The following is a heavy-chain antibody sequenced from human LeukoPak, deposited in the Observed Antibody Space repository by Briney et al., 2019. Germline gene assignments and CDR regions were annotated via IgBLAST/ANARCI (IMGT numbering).Heavy chain of an antibody. V-gene: IGHV4-59*01. J-gene: IGHJ3*02. Sequence: SETLSLTCTVSGGYISSYYWSWIRLPPGKGLEWIGYLTKSGNTNYSPSLKSRVTIFGDTSKNQFFLKLSSVTAADTAVYYCARARYVNSFYAFDIWGQGTLVTVSS. CDR3: ARARYVNSFYAFDI. CDR1: GGYISSYY. D-gene: IGHD3-9*01. CDR2: LTKSGNT.